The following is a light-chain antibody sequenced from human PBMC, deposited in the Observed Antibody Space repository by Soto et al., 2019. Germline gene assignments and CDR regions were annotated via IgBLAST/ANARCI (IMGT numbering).Light chain of an antibody. CDR1: QSFSSN. CDR2: GAS. V-gene: IGKV3-15*01. CDR3: QLYGTSPWT. Sequence: EIVMSQPPATLSVSPGERATLPCRASQSFSSNLAWYQQKPGQAPRLLIYGASTRATGIPARFSGSGSGTEFTLTISSLQSEDFAVYYCQLYGTSPWTFGQGTKVDNK. J-gene: IGKJ1*01.